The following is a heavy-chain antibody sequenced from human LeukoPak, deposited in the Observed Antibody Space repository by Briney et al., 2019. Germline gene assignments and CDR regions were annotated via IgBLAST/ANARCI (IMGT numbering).Heavy chain of an antibody. J-gene: IGHJ6*03. CDR3: ASSYGLNYYYYYYMDV. D-gene: IGHD3-10*01. CDR2: MNPNSGDT. Sequence: ASVKVSCKASGYDFINYDINWVRQATGQGLEWMGWMNPNSGDTGYAQKFQGRVTLARNTSISTAYMELSSLRSEDTAVYYCASSYGLNYYYYYYMDVWGKGTTVTVSS. V-gene: IGHV1-8*03. CDR1: GYDFINYD.